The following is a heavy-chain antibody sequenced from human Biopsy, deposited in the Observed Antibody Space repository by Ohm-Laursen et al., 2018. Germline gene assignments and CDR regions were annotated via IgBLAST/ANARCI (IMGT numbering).Heavy chain of an antibody. D-gene: IGHD2-21*02. CDR3: AKDLGQVTAAIGY. V-gene: IGHV3-9*01. CDR1: GFTFRTYG. CDR2: ITWNSGSI. Sequence: SLRLSCAASGFTFRTYGMHWVRLAPGKGLEWVSGITWNSGSIGYADSVKGRFSIFRDNAKHSLYLQMNSLRAEDTALYYCAKDLGQVTAAIGYWGQGTLVTVSS. J-gene: IGHJ4*02.